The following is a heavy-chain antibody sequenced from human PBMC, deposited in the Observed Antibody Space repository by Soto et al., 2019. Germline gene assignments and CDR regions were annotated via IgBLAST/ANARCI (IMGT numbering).Heavy chain of an antibody. CDR2: FDPEDGET. V-gene: IGHV1-24*01. CDR1: GYTLTELS. D-gene: IGHD3-22*01. Sequence: ASVKVSCKVSGYTLTELSMHWVRQAPGKGLEWMGGFDPEDGETIYAQKFQGRVTMTEDTSTDTAYMELSSLRSEDTAVYYCATDVRSSGYYYNWFDLWGQGTLVTVSS. CDR3: ATDVRSSGYYYNWFDL. J-gene: IGHJ5*02.